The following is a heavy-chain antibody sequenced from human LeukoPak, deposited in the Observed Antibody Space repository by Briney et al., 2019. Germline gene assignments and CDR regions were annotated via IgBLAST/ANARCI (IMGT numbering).Heavy chain of an antibody. Sequence: GALRLSCAASGFTFSSYAMSWVRQAPGQGLEWVSAISGSGGSTYYADSVKGRFTISRDNSKNTLYLQMNSLRAEDTAVYYCAKGAPIVVVPAAIVPYNWFDPWGQGTLVTVSS. D-gene: IGHD2-2*01. CDR2: ISGSGGST. CDR1: GFTFSSYA. V-gene: IGHV3-23*01. J-gene: IGHJ5*02. CDR3: AKGAPIVVVPAAIVPYNWFDP.